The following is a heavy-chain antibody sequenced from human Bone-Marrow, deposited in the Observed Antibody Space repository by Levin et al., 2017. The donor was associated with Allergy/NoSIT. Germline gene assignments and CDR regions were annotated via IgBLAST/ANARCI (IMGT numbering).Heavy chain of an antibody. CDR3: ARVEQDYYASHWGWFDP. V-gene: IGHV4-34*01. D-gene: IGHD3-10*01. CDR2: INHSGST. CDR1: GGSFSGYY. Sequence: SETLSLTCAVYGGSFSGYYWSWIRQPPGKGLEWIGEINHSGSTNYNPSLKSRVTISVDTSKNQFSLKLSSVTAADTAVYYCARVEQDYYASHWGWFDPWGQGTLVTVSS. J-gene: IGHJ5*02.